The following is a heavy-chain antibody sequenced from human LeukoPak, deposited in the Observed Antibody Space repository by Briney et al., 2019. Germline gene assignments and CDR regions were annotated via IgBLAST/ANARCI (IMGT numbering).Heavy chain of an antibody. Sequence: AGGSLRLSCAASGFTVITNDMTWVRQAPWKGLEWVSVLYSDGNTKYADSVQGRFTISRDNSKNTLYLEMNSLSPDDTAVYYCARGVEPLAANTLAYWGQGTLVTVSS. V-gene: IGHV3-53*01. D-gene: IGHD1-14*01. J-gene: IGHJ4*02. CDR3: ARGVEPLAANTLAY. CDR2: LYSDGNT. CDR1: GFTVITND.